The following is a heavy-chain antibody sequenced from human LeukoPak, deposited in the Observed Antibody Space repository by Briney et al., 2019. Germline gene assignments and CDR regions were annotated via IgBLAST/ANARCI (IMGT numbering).Heavy chain of an antibody. CDR2: IIPIFGTA. CDR3: ARDEWLVAAGNWFDP. J-gene: IGHJ5*02. CDR1: GGTFSSYA. V-gene: IGHV1-69*05. Sequence: SVKVSCKASGGTFSSYAISWVRQAPGQGLEWMGRIIPIFGTANYAQKFQGRVTITTDESTSTAYMELSSLRSEDTAVYYCARDEWLVAAGNWFDPWGQGTLVTVSS. D-gene: IGHD6-13*01.